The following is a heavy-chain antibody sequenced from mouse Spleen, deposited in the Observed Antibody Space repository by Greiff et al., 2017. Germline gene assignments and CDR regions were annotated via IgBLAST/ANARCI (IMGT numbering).Heavy chain of an antibody. J-gene: IGHJ3*01. Sequence: VQLQQSGPELVKPGASVKISCKASGYSFTSYYIHWVKQRPGQGLEWIGWIYPGSGNTKYNEKFKGKATLTADTSSSTAYMQLSSLTSEDSAVYYCAIYYGSLGPFAYWGQGTLVTVSA. CDR2: IYPGSGNT. D-gene: IGHD1-1*01. CDR3: AIYYGSLGPFAY. CDR1: GYSFTSYY. V-gene: IGHV1-66*01.